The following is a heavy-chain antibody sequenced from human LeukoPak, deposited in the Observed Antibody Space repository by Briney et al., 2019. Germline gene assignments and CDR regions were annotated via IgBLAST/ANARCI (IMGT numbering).Heavy chain of an antibody. CDR2: INNDGSFT. V-gene: IGHV3-74*01. J-gene: IGHJ4*02. CDR1: GFTFSSYW. D-gene: IGHD1-20*01. Sequence: AGGSLRLSCVASGFTFSSYWMHWVRQAPGKGLVSVSRINNDGSFTSYADSVKGRFTISRDNAKNSLYLQMNSLRAEDTAVYYCLRGKSTETRYNWNPTSPFDYWGQGTLVTVSS. CDR3: LRGKSTETRYNWNPTSPFDY.